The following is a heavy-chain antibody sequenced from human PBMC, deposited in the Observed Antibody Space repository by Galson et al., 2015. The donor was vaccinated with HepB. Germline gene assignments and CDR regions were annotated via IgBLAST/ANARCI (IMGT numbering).Heavy chain of an antibody. D-gene: IGHD1-7*01. Sequence: SLRLSCAASGFTFSSHAMSWVRQAPGKGLEWVSTVSGSGGNLYYTDSVKGRFTISRDNSRNTLYLQMNSLRGEDTAVYYCAKESGYNWIYRGAFDFWGQGTMVPASS. CDR1: GFTFSSHA. CDR3: AKESGYNWIYRGAFDF. J-gene: IGHJ3*01. CDR2: VSGSGGNL. V-gene: IGHV3-23*01.